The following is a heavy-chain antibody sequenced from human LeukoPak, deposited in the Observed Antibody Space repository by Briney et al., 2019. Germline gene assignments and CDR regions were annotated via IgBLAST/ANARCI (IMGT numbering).Heavy chain of an antibody. CDR3: ARDRPHNWFDP. Sequence: GGSLRLSCAASGFTFNKHWMHWARQAPGKGLEWVSRIDNDGYNAIYADSVKARFTISRDNAKNTLYLQMNSLRAEDTAVYYCARDRPHNWFDPWGQGTLVTVSS. CDR1: GFTFNKHW. V-gene: IGHV3-74*01. J-gene: IGHJ5*02. CDR2: IDNDGYNA.